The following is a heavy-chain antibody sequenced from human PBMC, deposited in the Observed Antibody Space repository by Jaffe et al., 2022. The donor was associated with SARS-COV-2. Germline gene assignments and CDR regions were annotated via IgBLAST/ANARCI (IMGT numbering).Heavy chain of an antibody. J-gene: IGHJ6*02. V-gene: IGHV5-10-1*03. CDR3: ARHGIIAAAASAYYYYGMDV. CDR2: IDPSDSYT. D-gene: IGHD6-13*01. Sequence: EVQLVQSGAEVKKPGESLRISCKGSGYSFTSYWISWVRQMPGKGLEWMGRIDPSDSYTNYSPSFQGHVTISADKSISTAYLQWSSLKASDTAMYYCARHGIIAAAASAYYYYGMDVWGQGTTVTVSS. CDR1: GYSFTSYW.